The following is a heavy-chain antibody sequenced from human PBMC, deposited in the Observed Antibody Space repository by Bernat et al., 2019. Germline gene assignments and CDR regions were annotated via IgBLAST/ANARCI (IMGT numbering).Heavy chain of an antibody. V-gene: IGHV3-33*01. CDR2: IWHDGSNK. D-gene: IGHD6-13*01. CDR1: GFTFSSYG. Sequence: QVQLVESGGGVVQPGRSLRLSCAASGFTFSSYGMHWVRQAPGKGLEWVAVIWHDGSNKYYADSVKGRFTISSDNSKNTLYLQMNSLRAEDTAVYYCAGDCLDSSSWWINYGMDVWGQGTTVTVSS. J-gene: IGHJ6*02. CDR3: AGDCLDSSSWWINYGMDV.